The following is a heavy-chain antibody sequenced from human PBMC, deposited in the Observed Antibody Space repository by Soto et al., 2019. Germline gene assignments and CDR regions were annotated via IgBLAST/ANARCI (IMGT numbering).Heavy chain of an antibody. Sequence: PAETLSLTCAASGYSISSGCYWGWIRPPPGKGLEWIGSVHHSGSTHSNPSLKSRVTISVDTPKNQFSLKLRSVTAADTAIYYCAREDQGPPTYYYYGTDGCGQGSRV. D-gene: IGHD1-26*01. CDR1: GYSISSGCY. CDR3: AREDQGPPTYYYYGTDG. J-gene: IGHJ6*02. CDR2: VHHSGST. V-gene: IGHV4-38-2*02.